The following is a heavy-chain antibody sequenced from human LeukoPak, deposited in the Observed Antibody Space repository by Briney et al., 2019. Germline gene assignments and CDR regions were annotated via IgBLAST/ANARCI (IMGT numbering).Heavy chain of an antibody. Sequence: GGSLRLSCSASGFTFSTYTMHWVRQSPGKGLEWVALISYDGSNRYYADSVKGRFTISRDNSKNTLYLQMNGLRAEDTAVYYCAKDWTIDYWGQGTLVTVSS. V-gene: IGHV3-30*04. J-gene: IGHJ4*02. CDR1: GFTFSTYT. D-gene: IGHD3/OR15-3a*01. CDR3: AKDWTIDY. CDR2: ISYDGSNR.